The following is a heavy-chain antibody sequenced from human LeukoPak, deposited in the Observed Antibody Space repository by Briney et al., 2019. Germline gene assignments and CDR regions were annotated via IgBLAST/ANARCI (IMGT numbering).Heavy chain of an antibody. CDR2: ISAYSGNT. D-gene: IGHD2-15*01. J-gene: IGHJ6*02. Sequence: ASVKVSCKASGYTFTSYGISWVRQAPGQGLEWMGWISAYSGNTNYAQKLQGRVTMTTDTSTSTAYMELRSLRSDDTAVYYCARVGVVVVAAIYYGMDVWGQGTTVTVSS. V-gene: IGHV1-18*01. CDR3: ARVGVVVVAAIYYGMDV. CDR1: GYTFTSYG.